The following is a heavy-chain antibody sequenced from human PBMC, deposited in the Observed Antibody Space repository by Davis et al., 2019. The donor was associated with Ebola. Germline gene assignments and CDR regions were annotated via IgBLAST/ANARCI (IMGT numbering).Heavy chain of an antibody. CDR3: ARDGVLRITIFGVVIWGYYYYMDV. J-gene: IGHJ6*03. Sequence: PGGSLRLSCAASGFTFSSYGMHWVRQAPGKGLEWVAVIWYDGSNKYYADSVKGRFTISRDNSKNTLYLQMNSLRAEDTAVYYCARDGVLRITIFGVVIWGYYYYMDVWGKGTTVTVSS. CDR2: IWYDGSNK. D-gene: IGHD3-3*01. CDR1: GFTFSSYG. V-gene: IGHV3-33*01.